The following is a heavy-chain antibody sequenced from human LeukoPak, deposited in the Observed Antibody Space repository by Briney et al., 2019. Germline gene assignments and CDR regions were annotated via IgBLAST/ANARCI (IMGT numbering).Heavy chain of an antibody. D-gene: IGHD3-10*01. V-gene: IGHV4-39*07. CDR3: ARSQNVLLWFGELSPFDY. CDR1: GGSVSSSTYY. J-gene: IGHJ4*02. Sequence: SQTLSLTCTVSGGSVSSSTYYWGWIRQPPGKGLEWIGSIYYSGSTYYNPSLKSRVTISVDTSKNQFSLKLSSVTAADTAVYYCARSQNVLLWFGELSPFDYWGQGTLVTVSS. CDR2: IYYSGST.